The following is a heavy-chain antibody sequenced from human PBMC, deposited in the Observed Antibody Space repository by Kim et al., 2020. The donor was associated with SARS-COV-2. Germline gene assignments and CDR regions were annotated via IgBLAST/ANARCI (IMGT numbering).Heavy chain of an antibody. J-gene: IGHJ4*02. Sequence: ETIYAQKFHGRVTMTEDTSTDTAYMELSSLRSEDTAVYYCATGQWLVGDYWGQGTLVTVSS. V-gene: IGHV1-24*01. CDR2: ET. CDR3: ATGQWLVGDY. D-gene: IGHD6-19*01.